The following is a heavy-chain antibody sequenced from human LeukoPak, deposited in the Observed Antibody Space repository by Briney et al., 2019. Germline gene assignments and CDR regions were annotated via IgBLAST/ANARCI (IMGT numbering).Heavy chain of an antibody. V-gene: IGHV4-39*01. J-gene: IGHJ5*02. D-gene: IGHD5-12*01. CDR3: ARHAYRGYEVNWFDP. Sequence: SETLSLTCTVSGGSISSSSYYWGWIRQPPGKGREWIGSIYYSGSTYYNPSLKSRVTISVDTSKNQFSLKLSSVTAADTAVYYCARHAYRGYEVNWFDPWGQGTLVTVSS. CDR2: IYYSGST. CDR1: GGSISSSSYY.